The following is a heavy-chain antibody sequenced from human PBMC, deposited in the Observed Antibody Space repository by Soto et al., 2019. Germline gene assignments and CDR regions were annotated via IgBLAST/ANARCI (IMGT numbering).Heavy chain of an antibody. CDR3: ARDRRAMAKAFFDY. CDR1: GGSISSGGYY. D-gene: IGHD5-18*01. J-gene: IGHJ4*02. V-gene: IGHV4-31*03. Sequence: PSETPSLTCTVSGGSISSGGYYWSWIRQHPGKGLEWIGYIYYSGSTYYNPALKSRVTISVDTSKNQFSLKLSSVTAAHTAVYYCARDRRAMAKAFFDYWGQGTLVTVSS. CDR2: IYYSGST.